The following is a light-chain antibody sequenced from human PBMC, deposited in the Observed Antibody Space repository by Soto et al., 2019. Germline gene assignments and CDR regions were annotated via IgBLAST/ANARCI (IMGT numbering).Light chain of an antibody. CDR3: PRSSDLVS. V-gene: IGKV1-33*01. CDR1: QDINNY. CDR2: DAS. J-gene: IGKJ5*01. Sequence: DIQMTQSPSSLSASVGDRVTITCQASQDINNYVNWYQQKPGKAPKLLIFDASTLKTGVPSRFSGSGYGTDFTFSIRSLHPEDIATYYCPRSSDLVSLGQGTRRE.